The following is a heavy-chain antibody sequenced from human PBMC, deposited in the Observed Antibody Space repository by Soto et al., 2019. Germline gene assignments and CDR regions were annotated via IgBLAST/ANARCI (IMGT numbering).Heavy chain of an antibody. V-gene: IGHV3-21*01. J-gene: IGHJ4*02. Sequence: GGSLRLSCAASGFTFSSYNMNWVRQAPGKGLEWVSSISSSSSYADSVKGRFTISRDNAKNSLYLQMNSLRAEDTAMYYCAAGEPLLYRGRGTLVTVSS. CDR2: ISSSSS. D-gene: IGHD3-10*01. CDR3: AAGEPLLY. CDR1: GFTFSSYN.